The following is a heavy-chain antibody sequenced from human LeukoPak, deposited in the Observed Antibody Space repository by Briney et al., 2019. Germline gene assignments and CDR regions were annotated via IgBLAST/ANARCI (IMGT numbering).Heavy chain of an antibody. Sequence: PSETLSLTCAVYGGSFSGYYWSWIRQPPGKGLEWIGEINHSGSTNYNPSLKSRVTISVDTSKNQFSPKLSSVTAADTAVYYCHSGSYYLDYWGQGTLVTVSS. CDR2: INHSGST. J-gene: IGHJ4*02. D-gene: IGHD1-26*01. V-gene: IGHV4-34*01. CDR3: HSGSYYLDY. CDR1: GGSFSGYY.